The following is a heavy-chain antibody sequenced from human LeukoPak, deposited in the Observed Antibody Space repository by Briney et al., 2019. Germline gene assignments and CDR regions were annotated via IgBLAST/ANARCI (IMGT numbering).Heavy chain of an antibody. CDR1: GGSFSGYY. V-gene: IGHV4-34*01. CDR3: ARGLYYDSSFQH. D-gene: IGHD3-22*01. Sequence: PSETLSLTCAVYGGSFSGYYWSWIRQPPGKGLEWIGEINHSGSTNYNPSLKSRVTISVDTSKNQFSLKLSSVTAADTAVYYCARGLYYDSSFQHWGQGTLVTVSS. CDR2: INHSGST. J-gene: IGHJ1*01.